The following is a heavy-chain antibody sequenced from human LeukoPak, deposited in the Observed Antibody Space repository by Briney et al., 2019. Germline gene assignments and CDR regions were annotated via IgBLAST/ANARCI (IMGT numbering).Heavy chain of an antibody. D-gene: IGHD1-26*01. CDR2: ISAYNSNT. CDR1: GYTFTSYG. V-gene: IGHV1-18*01. J-gene: IGHJ5*02. Sequence: ASVKVSCKASGYTFTSYGINWVRQAPGQGLEWMGWISAYNSNTHYAQKLQGRVTMTTDTSTSTDYMELSSLRSGDTAIYYCARDNSVGDNAWWFDPWGQGTLVTVSS. CDR3: ARDNSVGDNAWWFDP.